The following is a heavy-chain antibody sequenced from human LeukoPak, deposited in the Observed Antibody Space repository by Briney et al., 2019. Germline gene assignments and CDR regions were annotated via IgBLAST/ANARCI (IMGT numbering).Heavy chain of an antibody. D-gene: IGHD3-3*01. Sequence: ASVKVFCKASGYTFTDYYIHWVRQAPGQGLEWMAWINPKSGVTDYAQKFEGRVTLTKDTSISTAYVELSGLRSDDTAVYYCARAPDFWSADDNGMDVWGQGTTVTVSS. CDR2: INPKSGVT. J-gene: IGHJ6*02. CDR3: ARAPDFWSADDNGMDV. V-gene: IGHV1-2*02. CDR1: GYTFTDYY.